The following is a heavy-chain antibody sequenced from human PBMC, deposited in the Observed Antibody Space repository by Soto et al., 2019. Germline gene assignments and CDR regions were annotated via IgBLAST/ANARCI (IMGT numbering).Heavy chain of an antibody. CDR2: INPNSGGT. CDR3: ARGYYDSSGYSLDY. J-gene: IGHJ4*02. Sequence: ASVKVSCKASGYTFTGYYMHWVRQAPGQGLEWMGWINPNSGGTNYAQKFQGWVTMTRDTSISTAYMELSRLRSDDTAVYYCARGYYDSSGYSLDYWGQGTLVTVSS. V-gene: IGHV1-2*04. D-gene: IGHD3-22*01. CDR1: GYTFTGYY.